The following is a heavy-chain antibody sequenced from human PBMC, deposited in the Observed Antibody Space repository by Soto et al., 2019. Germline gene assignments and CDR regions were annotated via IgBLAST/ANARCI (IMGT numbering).Heavy chain of an antibody. CDR2: INHSGST. D-gene: IGHD2-15*01. Sequence: SETLSLTCAVYGGSFSGYYWSWIRQPPGKGLEWIGEINHSGSTNYNPSLKSRVTISVDTSKNQFSLKLSSVTAADTAVYYCARVPNIVVVVAATVSWFDPWGQGTLVTVSS. J-gene: IGHJ5*02. V-gene: IGHV4-34*01. CDR3: ARVPNIVVVVAATVSWFDP. CDR1: GGSFSGYY.